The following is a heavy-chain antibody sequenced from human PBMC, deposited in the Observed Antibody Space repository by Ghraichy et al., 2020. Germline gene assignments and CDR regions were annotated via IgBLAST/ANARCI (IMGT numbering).Heavy chain of an antibody. D-gene: IGHD3-9*01. Sequence: SETLSLTCTVSGGSISSYYWSWIRQPPGKGLEWIGYIYYSGSTNYNPSLKSRVTISVDTSKNQFSLKLSSVTAADTAVYYCARAPPNLLRYSPCDAFDIWGQGTMVTVSS. V-gene: IGHV4-59*01. J-gene: IGHJ3*02. CDR3: ARAPPNLLRYSPCDAFDI. CDR1: GGSISSYY. CDR2: IYYSGST.